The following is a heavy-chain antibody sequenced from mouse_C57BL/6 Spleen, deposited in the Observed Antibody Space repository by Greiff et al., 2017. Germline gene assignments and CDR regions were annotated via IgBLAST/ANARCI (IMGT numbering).Heavy chain of an antibody. V-gene: IGHV14-4*01. J-gene: IGHJ3*01. CDR2: IAPENGAT. CDR3: TPWGGVAP. D-gene: IGHD1-1*01. Sequence: VQLQQSGAELVRPGASVKLSCTASGFNIKDDYMHWVKQRPEQGLEWLGWIAPENGATEYASKFQGKATITADTYSNTAYLQLSSLTSEDTAVDYCTPWGGVAPWGQGTLVTVSA. CDR1: GFNIKDDY.